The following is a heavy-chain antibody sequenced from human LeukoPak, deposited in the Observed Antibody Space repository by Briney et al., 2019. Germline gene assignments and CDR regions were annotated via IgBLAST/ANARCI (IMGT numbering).Heavy chain of an antibody. CDR1: GFIFDDYG. CDR2: INWSGGST. V-gene: IGHV3-20*04. J-gene: IGHJ4*02. CDR3: ARDSYSGSYSYFDY. D-gene: IGHD1-26*01. Sequence: GGSLRLSCAASGFIFDDYGLIWVRRAPGKGLEWVSSINWSGGSTGYADSVKGRFTISRDNAKNSLYLQMNSLRAEDTALYYCARDSYSGSYSYFDYWGQGTLVTVSS.